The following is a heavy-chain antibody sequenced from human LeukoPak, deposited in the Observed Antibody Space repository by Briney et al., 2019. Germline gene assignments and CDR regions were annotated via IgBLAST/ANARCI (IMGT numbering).Heavy chain of an antibody. CDR2: IYPVDGET. V-gene: IGHV1-69-2*01. CDR1: GYPFSDYY. CDR3: ARDHEERGPYLDL. D-gene: IGHD3-10*01. J-gene: IGHJ4*02. Sequence: ATVKISCKASGYPFSDYYIHWVQEAPGKGLVWMGRIYPVDGETTYAESFQGRVTFTADRSTYTIYMELNSLTFADRAVYYCARDHEERGPYLDLWGQGTQVIVSS.